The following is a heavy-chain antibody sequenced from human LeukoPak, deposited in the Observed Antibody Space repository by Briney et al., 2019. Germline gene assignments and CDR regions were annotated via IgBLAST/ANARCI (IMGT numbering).Heavy chain of an antibody. CDR3: ARLVPIVVVPAADNWFDP. CDR1: GYSFTSYW. CDR2: IYPGDSDT. J-gene: IGHJ5*02. Sequence: GGSLRLSCKGSGYSFTSYWIGWVRQMPGKGLEGMGIIYPGDSDTRYSPSFQGQVTISADKSISTAYLQWSSLKASDTAVYYCARLVPIVVVPAADNWFDPWGQGTLVTVSS. V-gene: IGHV5-51*01. D-gene: IGHD2-2*01.